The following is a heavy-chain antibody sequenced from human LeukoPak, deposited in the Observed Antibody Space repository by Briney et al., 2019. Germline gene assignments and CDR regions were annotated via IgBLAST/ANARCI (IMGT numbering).Heavy chain of an antibody. CDR1: GYSISSGYY. J-gene: IGHJ5*02. CDR2: IYHSGTI. D-gene: IGHD2-15*01. CDR3: ARQGNSGGGSCYNWFGP. V-gene: IGHV4-38-2*01. Sequence: SEALSLTCAVSGYSISSGYYWGWIRQPPGKGLEWIGTIYHSGTIYYNPSLKSRVTISVDTSQNQFSLKVTSVTAADTAVYYCARQGNSGGGSCYNWFGPWGQGTLLTVSS.